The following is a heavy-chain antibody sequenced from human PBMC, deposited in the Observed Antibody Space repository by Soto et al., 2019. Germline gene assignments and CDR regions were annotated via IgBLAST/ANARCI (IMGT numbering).Heavy chain of an antibody. V-gene: IGHV3-48*01. CDR1: GFTFSSYS. CDR2: ISSSSSTI. Sequence: PGGSLRLSCAASGFTFSSYSMNWVRQAPGKGLEWVSYISSSSSTIYYADSVKGRFTISRDNSKNTLYLQMNSLRAEDTAVYYCAKDRRDYIVVVVAANYYYYMDVWGKGTTVTVSS. J-gene: IGHJ6*03. CDR3: AKDRRDYIVVVVAANYYYYMDV. D-gene: IGHD2-15*01.